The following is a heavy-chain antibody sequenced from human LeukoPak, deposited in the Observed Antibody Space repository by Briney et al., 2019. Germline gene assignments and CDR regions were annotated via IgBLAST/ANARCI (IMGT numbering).Heavy chain of an antibody. CDR2: MNPNSGNT. J-gene: IGHJ6*02. Sequence: ASVKVSCTASGYTFTSYDINWVRQATGQGLEWMGWMNPNSGNTGYAQKFQGRVTMTRNTSISTAYMELSILRSEDTAVYYCARRTVYGMDVWGQGTTVTVSS. CDR3: ARRTVYGMDV. V-gene: IGHV1-8*01. CDR1: GYTFTSYD.